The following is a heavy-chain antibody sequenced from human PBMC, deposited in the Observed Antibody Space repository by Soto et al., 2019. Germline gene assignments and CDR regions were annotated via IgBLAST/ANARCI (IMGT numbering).Heavy chain of an antibody. CDR3: ARRDRSGYSYWLDT. CDR1: GGYISGGYYS. V-gene: IGHV4-30-2*01. CDR2: IYNSGST. J-gene: IGHJ5*02. Sequence: SETLSLTCAVSGGYISGGYYSWSWIRQPPGKGLEWIGFIYNSGSTHYNSSPKSRVTISVDRYKNHFFLNLTSVTAADTAVYYCARRDRSGYSYWLDTWGQGTLVTVSS. D-gene: IGHD3-22*01.